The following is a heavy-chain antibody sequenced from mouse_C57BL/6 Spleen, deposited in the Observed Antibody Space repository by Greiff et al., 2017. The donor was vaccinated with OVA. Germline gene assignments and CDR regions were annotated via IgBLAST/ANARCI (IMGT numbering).Heavy chain of an antibody. J-gene: IGHJ2*01. CDR1: GYTFTSYW. Sequence: QVQLQQPGAELVKPGASVKLSCKASGYTFTSYWMQWVNQRPGQGLEWIGEIDPSDSYTNYNQKFKGKATLTVDTSSSTAYMQLSSLTSEDSAVYYCARKAGSSYWGQGTTLTVSA. V-gene: IGHV1-50*01. D-gene: IGHD1-1*01. CDR3: ARKAGSSY. CDR2: IDPSDSYT.